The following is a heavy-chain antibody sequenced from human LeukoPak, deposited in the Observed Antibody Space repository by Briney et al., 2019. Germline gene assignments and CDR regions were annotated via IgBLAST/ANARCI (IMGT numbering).Heavy chain of an antibody. J-gene: IGHJ4*02. CDR1: GCTFSSYA. CDR3: ARGGPIAARPIHY. D-gene: IGHD6-6*01. Sequence: GGSLRLSCAVSGCTFSSYAMHWVRQAPGKGLEYVSAVSSNGGSTYYANSVKGRFTIFRDNSKKTLFLQMRSLRAEDMAVYHCARGGPIAARPIHYWGQGTLVPVSS. CDR2: VSSNGGST. V-gene: IGHV3-64*01.